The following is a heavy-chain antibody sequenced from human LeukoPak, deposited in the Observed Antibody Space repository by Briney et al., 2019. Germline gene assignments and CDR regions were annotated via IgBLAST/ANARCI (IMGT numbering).Heavy chain of an antibody. Sequence: SETLSLTCAVYGGSFSGYYWSWIRQPPGKGLEWIGEINHSGSTNYNPSLKSRVTISVDTPKNQFSLKLSSVTAADTAVYYCARALSGWYGLGYWGQGTLVTVSS. CDR2: INHSGST. J-gene: IGHJ4*02. D-gene: IGHD2-15*01. CDR3: ARALSGWYGLGY. V-gene: IGHV4-34*01. CDR1: GGSFSGYY.